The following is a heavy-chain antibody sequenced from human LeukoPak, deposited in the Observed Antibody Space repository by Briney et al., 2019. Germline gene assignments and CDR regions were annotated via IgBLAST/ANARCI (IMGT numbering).Heavy chain of an antibody. CDR3: ARDRGYCSGGSCYGYYYYMDV. CDR2: IRYDGSNK. J-gene: IGHJ6*03. Sequence: SGGSLRLSCAASGFTFSSYAMGWVRPAPGEGLEGVAFIRYDGSNKYYADSVKGRFTISRDNSKNTLYLQMNSLRSEDTAVYYCARDRGYCSGGSCYGYYYYMDVWGKGTTVTISS. V-gene: IGHV3-30*02. CDR1: GFTFSSYA. D-gene: IGHD2-15*01.